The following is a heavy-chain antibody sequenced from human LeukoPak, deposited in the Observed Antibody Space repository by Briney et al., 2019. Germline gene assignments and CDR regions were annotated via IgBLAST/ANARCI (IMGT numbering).Heavy chain of an antibody. Sequence: SGTLSLTCAVSGGSISSSNWWNWVRQPPGKGLEWIGEIYHSGSTNYNPSLKSRVTISVDTSKNQFSLKLSSVTAADTAVYYCASFSDSPIDYWGQGTLVTVSS. J-gene: IGHJ4*02. CDR2: IYHSGST. V-gene: IGHV4-4*02. CDR1: GGSISSSNW. CDR3: ASFSDSPIDY. D-gene: IGHD2-21*02.